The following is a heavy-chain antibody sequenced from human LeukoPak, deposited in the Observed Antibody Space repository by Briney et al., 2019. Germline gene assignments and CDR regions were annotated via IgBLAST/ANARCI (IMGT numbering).Heavy chain of an antibody. D-gene: IGHD1-26*01. CDR2: ISSSSSYI. CDR3: ARDLVGATTGFDY. V-gene: IGHV3-21*01. J-gene: IGHJ4*02. CDR1: GFTFSSYS. Sequence: GGSLRLSCAASGFTFSSYSMNWVRQAPGKGLEWVSSISSSSSYIYYADSVKGRFTISRDNAKNSLYLQMNSLRAEDTAVYYCARDLVGATTGFDYWGQGTLVTVSS.